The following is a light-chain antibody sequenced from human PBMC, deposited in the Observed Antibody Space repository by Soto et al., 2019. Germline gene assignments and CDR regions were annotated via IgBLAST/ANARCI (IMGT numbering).Light chain of an antibody. J-gene: IGLJ1*01. CDR2: DVS. Sequence: QSVLTQPASVSGSPGQSITISCTGTSSDVGGYNYVSWYQQHPGKAPKLMIYDVSNRPSGISNRFSGSKSGNTASLTISGLQVEDEGDYYCSSYTGSSTRLYVLGTGTKVTVL. V-gene: IGLV2-14*03. CDR1: SSDVGGYNY. CDR3: SSYTGSSTRLYV.